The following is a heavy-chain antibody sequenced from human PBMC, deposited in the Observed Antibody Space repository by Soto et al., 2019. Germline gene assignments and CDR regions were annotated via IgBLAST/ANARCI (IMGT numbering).Heavy chain of an antibody. Sequence: SETLSLTCTVSGGSISSYYWRGIRQPPGQGLEWVGYIYYSGTTNYNPSLKGRATISGDTSKTHFSLKLSSVTAADTAVYYCARRFSSGYYYYFDYWGQGTLVPSPQ. V-gene: IGHV4-59*01. J-gene: IGHJ4*02. CDR2: IYYSGTT. CDR3: ARRFSSGYYYYFDY. D-gene: IGHD3-22*01. CDR1: GGSISSYY.